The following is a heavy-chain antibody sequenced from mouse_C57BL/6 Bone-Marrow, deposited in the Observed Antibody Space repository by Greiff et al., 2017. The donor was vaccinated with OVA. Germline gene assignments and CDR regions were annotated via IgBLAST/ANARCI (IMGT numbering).Heavy chain of an antibody. CDR3: ARWGYYGSSYRYFDV. V-gene: IGHV1-81*01. CDR1: GYTFTSYG. J-gene: IGHJ1*03. D-gene: IGHD1-1*01. Sequence: QVQLQQSGAELARPGASVKLSCKASGYTFTSYGISWVKQRTGQGLEWIGEIYPRSGNTYYNAKFKGKATLTADKSSSTAYMEIRSLTSEDSAVYFCARWGYYGSSYRYFDVWGTGTTVTVSS. CDR2: IYPRSGNT.